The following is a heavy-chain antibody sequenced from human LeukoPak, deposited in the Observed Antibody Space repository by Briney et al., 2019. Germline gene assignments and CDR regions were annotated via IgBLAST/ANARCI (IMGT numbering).Heavy chain of an antibody. Sequence: GGSLRLSCAASGFTFSSYWMSWVRQAPGKGLEWVANVKEDGSEQKHVDSVKGRFTISRDNAKNSLYLQMNSLRAEDTAVYYCARGGGRHVEYWGQGNLVTVSS. D-gene: IGHD3-16*01. CDR2: VKEDGSEQ. CDR1: GFTFSSYW. J-gene: IGHJ4*02. CDR3: ARGGGRHVEY. V-gene: IGHV3-7*02.